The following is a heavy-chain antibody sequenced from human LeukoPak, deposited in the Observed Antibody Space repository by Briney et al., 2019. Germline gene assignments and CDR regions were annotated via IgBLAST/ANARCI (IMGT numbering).Heavy chain of an antibody. V-gene: IGHV4-39*01. Sequence: SETLSLTCSVSGGSISSSSFYWGWIRQPPGMGLEWIGNIYYSGSTYYNPSLKSRVTISVDTSKNQFSLKLSSVTAADTAMYYCARLVWFEDRYFDYWGQGTLVTLSS. J-gene: IGHJ4*02. CDR3: ARLVWFEDRYFDY. CDR2: IYYSGST. CDR1: GGSISSSSFY. D-gene: IGHD3-10*01.